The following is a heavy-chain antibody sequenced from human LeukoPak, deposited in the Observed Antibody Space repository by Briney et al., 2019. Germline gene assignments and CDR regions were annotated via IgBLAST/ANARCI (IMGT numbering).Heavy chain of an antibody. CDR3: ARDAFSRISVFGVVSDAFDI. D-gene: IGHD3-3*01. CDR1: GFTFSSYW. V-gene: IGHV3-7*01. CDR2: IKQDGSEK. Sequence: QPGGSLRLSCAASGFTFSSYWMSWVRQAPGKGPEGVANIKQDGSEKYYVDSVKGRFTISRDNAKNSLYLQMNSLRAEDTAVYYCARDAFSRISVFGVVSDAFDIWGQGTMVTVSS. J-gene: IGHJ3*02.